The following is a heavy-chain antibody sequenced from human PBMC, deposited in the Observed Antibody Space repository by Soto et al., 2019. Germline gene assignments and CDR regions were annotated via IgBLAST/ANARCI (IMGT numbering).Heavy chain of an antibody. CDR3: ARDFTMIVGEGYAFDI. D-gene: IGHD3-22*01. V-gene: IGHV3-33*01. J-gene: IGHJ3*02. CDR2: IWYDGSNK. Sequence: GGSLRLSCAASGFTFSSYGMHWVRQAPGKGLEWVAVIWYDGSNKYYADSVKGRFTISRDNSKNTLYLQMNSLRAEDTAVYYCARDFTMIVGEGYAFDIWGQGTMVTVSS. CDR1: GFTFSSYG.